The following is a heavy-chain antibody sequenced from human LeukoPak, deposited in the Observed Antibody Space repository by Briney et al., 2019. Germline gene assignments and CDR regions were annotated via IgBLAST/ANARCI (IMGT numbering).Heavy chain of an antibody. D-gene: IGHD2-21*02. CDR3: TTGRVVTATIYYYYGMDV. J-gene: IGHJ6*02. V-gene: IGHV3-15*01. Sequence: PGGSLRLSCAASGFTFSNAWMSWVRQAPGKGLEWVGRIKSKTDGGTTDYAATVKGRFTISRDDSKNTLYLQMNSLKTEDTAVYYCTTGRVVTATIYYYYGMDVWGQGTTVTVSS. CDR2: IKSKTDGGTT. CDR1: GFTFSNAW.